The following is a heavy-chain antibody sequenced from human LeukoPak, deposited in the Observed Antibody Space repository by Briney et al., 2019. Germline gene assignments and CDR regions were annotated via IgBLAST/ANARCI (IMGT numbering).Heavy chain of an antibody. CDR1: GGTFISYA. J-gene: IGHJ4*02. Sequence: ASVKVSCKASGGTFISYAISWVRQAPGQGLEWMGGIIPIFGTANYAQKFQGRVTITADESTSTAYMELSSLRSEDTAVYYCARGLAYCGGDCFYYFDYWGQGTLVTVSS. D-gene: IGHD2-21*02. CDR3: ARGLAYCGGDCFYYFDY. CDR2: IIPIFGTA. V-gene: IGHV1-69*01.